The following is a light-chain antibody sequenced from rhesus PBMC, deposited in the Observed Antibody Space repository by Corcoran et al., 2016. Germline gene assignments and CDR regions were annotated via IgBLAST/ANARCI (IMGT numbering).Light chain of an antibody. Sequence: DIQLTQSPSSLSASVGDRVTTTCRASQGLSSYLAWYQQKPGKAPKLLIYDASNLQSGVPSRFSGSGSWKDFTLTISSLQPADFAVYYCQQRNSYPLTFGGGTKVEIK. V-gene: IGKV1-38*01. J-gene: IGKJ4*01. CDR2: DAS. CDR3: QQRNSYPLT. CDR1: QGLSSY.